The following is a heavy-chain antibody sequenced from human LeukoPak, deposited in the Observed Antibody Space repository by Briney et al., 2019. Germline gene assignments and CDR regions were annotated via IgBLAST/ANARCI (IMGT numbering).Heavy chain of an antibody. D-gene: IGHD6-6*01. CDR1: GFTFSSYA. CDR3: AKDLEAYSRSSAIDY. Sequence: GGSLRLSCAASGFTFSSYAMSWVRQAPGKGLEWVSAISGSGGSTYYADSVKGRFTISRDNSKNTLYLQMNSLRAEDTAVYYCAKDLEAYSRSSAIDYWGQGTLVTVSS. J-gene: IGHJ4*02. CDR2: ISGSGGST. V-gene: IGHV3-23*01.